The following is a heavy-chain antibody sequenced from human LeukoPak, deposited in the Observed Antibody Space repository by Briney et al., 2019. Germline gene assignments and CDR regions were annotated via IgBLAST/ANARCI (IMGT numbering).Heavy chain of an antibody. Sequence: ASVKVSCKVSGYTFTSYYIHWVRQAPGQGLEWMGWIDPNSGGTNSAQKFQGRVTMTRDTSISTAYMELSRLRSDDTAVYYCVRNSKSGVSVRPPYYYYYMDVSGKGTTVTVSS. D-gene: IGHD6-6*01. CDR3: VRNSKSGVSVRPPYYYYYMDV. V-gene: IGHV1-2*02. CDR2: IDPNSGGT. CDR1: GYTFTSYY. J-gene: IGHJ6*03.